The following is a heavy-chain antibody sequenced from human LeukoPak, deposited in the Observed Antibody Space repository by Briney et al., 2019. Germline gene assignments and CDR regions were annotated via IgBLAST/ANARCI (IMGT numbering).Heavy chain of an antibody. Sequence: ASVKVSCKASGYTFTGYYMHWVRQAPGQGLEWMGWISPNSGGTNYAQKFQGWVTMTRDTSISTAYMELSRLRSDDTAVYYCARELSGDFNHYYYYGMDVWGQGTTVTVSS. D-gene: IGHD4-17*01. V-gene: IGHV1-2*04. CDR2: ISPNSGGT. CDR1: GYTFTGYY. CDR3: ARELSGDFNHYYYYGMDV. J-gene: IGHJ6*02.